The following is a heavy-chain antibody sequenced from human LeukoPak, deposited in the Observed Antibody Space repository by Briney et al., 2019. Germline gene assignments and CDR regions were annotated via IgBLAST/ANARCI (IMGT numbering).Heavy chain of an antibody. Sequence: SQTLSLTCDISGDTVSSNSAAWNWIRQSPSRGLEWLGRTYYRSKWYYDYAVSVKSRITISPDTSKNQFSLQLNSVTADDTAVYYCARGFALDFWGQGTMVTVSS. CDR3: ARGFALDF. J-gene: IGHJ3*01. CDR1: GDTVSSNSAA. CDR2: TYYRSKWYY. V-gene: IGHV6-1*01.